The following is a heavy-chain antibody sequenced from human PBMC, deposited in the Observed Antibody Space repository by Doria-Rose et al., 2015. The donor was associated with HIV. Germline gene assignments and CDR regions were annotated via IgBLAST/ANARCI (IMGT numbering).Heavy chain of an antibody. CDR1: GFTVSSNY. CDR2: FYSGGST. V-gene: IGHV3-53*01. CDR3: ARLDGFFDY. J-gene: IGHJ4*02. Sequence: SCAASGFTVSSNYMSWVRQAPGKGLECVSVFYSGGSTYYAGSVMGRFTVSRDNSKNTLYLQMNSLRAEDTAVYYCARLDGFFDYWGQGTLVTVSS.